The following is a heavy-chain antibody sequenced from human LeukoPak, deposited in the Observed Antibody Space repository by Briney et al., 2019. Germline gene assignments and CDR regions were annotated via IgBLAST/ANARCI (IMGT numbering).Heavy chain of an antibody. J-gene: IGHJ4*02. D-gene: IGHD5-24*01. CDR1: GGSLSSYY. CDR2: IYYSGST. V-gene: IGHV4-59*01. CDR3: ARGEMATIGLTGRFDY. Sequence: SETLSLTCTVSGGSLSSYYWSWIRQPPGKGLEWFWYIYYSGSTDYNPSLKSRVTISVDTSKNQFSLKLSSVTAADTAVYYCARGEMATIGLTGRFDYWGQGTLVTVSS.